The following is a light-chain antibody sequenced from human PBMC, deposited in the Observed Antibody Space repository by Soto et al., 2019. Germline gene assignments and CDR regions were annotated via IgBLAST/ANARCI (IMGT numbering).Light chain of an antibody. CDR2: EGS. J-gene: IGLJ2*01. Sequence: QSALTQPASVSGSPGQSITISCTGTSSDVGVYNLVSWYQQHPDKAPKLMIYEGSKRPSGVSTCFSGSKSGNTATLTISGLLAEDEAAYYWFSYAGSSIMLFGGGTKVTVL. CDR1: SSDVGVYNL. V-gene: IGLV2-23*01. CDR3: FSYAGSSIML.